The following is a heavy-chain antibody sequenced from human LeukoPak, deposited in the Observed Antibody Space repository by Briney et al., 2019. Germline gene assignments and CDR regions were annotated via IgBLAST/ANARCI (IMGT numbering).Heavy chain of an antibody. CDR3: ASMRGNYASFFDY. J-gene: IGHJ4*02. V-gene: IGHV3-48*03. Sequence: GGSLRLSCAASGFTFSSYEMNWVRQAPGKGLEWVSYISSSGSMIFYADSVKGRFTISRDNAKNSLYLQMSSQRAEDSAVYYCASMRGNYASFFDYWGQGTLVTVSS. CDR2: ISSSGSMI. CDR1: GFTFSSYE. D-gene: IGHD1-26*01.